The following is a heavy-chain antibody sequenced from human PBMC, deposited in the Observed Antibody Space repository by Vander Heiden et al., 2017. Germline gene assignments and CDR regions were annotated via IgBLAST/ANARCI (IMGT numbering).Heavy chain of an antibody. D-gene: IGHD1-26*01. CDR2: IDPSDSYT. V-gene: IGHV5-10-1*03. Sequence: EVQLVPSGAEVQKPGESLKISCKGSGYTFRNYWINWVRQKPGKGLEWLGRIDPSDSYTNYSPSFQGHVTIPVDNSISTAYLQWGSLKASDSGMYFCARLSANYYGTDWHFDLWGRGTLVTVSS. CDR3: ARLSANYYGTDWHFDL. J-gene: IGHJ2*01. CDR1: GYTFRNYW.